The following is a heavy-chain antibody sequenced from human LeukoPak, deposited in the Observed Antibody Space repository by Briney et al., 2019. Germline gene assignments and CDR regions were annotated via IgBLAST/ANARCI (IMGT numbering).Heavy chain of an antibody. CDR1: GGTFSSYA. Sequence: ASVKVSCKASGGTFSSYAISWVRQAPGQGLEWMGRIIPILGIANYAQKFQGRVTITADKSTSTAYMELSSLRSEDTAVYYCAGGTYCSGGSCSDDAFDIWGQGTMVTASS. CDR2: IIPILGIA. J-gene: IGHJ3*02. CDR3: AGGTYCSGGSCSDDAFDI. V-gene: IGHV1-69*04. D-gene: IGHD2-15*01.